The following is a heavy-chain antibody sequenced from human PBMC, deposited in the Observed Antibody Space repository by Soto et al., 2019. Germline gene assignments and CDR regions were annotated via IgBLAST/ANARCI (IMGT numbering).Heavy chain of an antibody. V-gene: IGHV3-15*07. D-gene: IGHD3-22*01. CDR2: IKSKIHGGTT. CDR1: GFTFGNAW. J-gene: IGHJ4*02. Sequence: EVHLVESGGGLVKPGGSLRLSCAASGFTFGNAWMNWFRQAPGKGLEWVGRIKSKIHGGTTDYAAPVRGRFTISRDDSKNTLVPQMNRLKTEDAAVFYFHTVHFDVFTCSFDYWGQGTLVTVSS. CDR3: HTVHFDVFTCSFDY.